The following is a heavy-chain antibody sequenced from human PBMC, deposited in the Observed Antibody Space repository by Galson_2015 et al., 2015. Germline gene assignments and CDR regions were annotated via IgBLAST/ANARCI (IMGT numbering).Heavy chain of an antibody. J-gene: IGHJ4*02. Sequence: SLRLSCAASGFTFSTYSMNWVRQAPGKGLEWVSSITASSSYIYHADSVKGRFTISRDNAKNSLYLQMNSLRAEDTAVYYCARLRSIVPAADIDYWGQGTLVTVSS. CDR3: ARLRSIVPAADIDY. D-gene: IGHD2-2*01. V-gene: IGHV3-21*06. CDR2: ITASSSYI. CDR1: GFTFSTYS.